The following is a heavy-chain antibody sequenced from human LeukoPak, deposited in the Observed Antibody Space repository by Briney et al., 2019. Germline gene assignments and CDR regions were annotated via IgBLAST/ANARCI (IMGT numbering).Heavy chain of an antibody. CDR2: ITGSSSTI. CDR1: GFTFSSYA. J-gene: IGHJ4*02. CDR3: ASCSSTNCY. Sequence: GGSLRLSCAASGFTFSSYAMSWVRQAPGKGLEWVSAITGSSSTIYYADSVKGRFTISRDNAKNSLYLQMNSLRAEDTAVYYCASCSSTNCYWGQGTLVTVSS. V-gene: IGHV3-48*01. D-gene: IGHD2-2*01.